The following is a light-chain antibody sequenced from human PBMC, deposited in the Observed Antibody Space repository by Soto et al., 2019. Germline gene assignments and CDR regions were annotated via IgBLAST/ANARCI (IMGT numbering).Light chain of an antibody. CDR2: AAS. V-gene: IGKV1-6*01. CDR1: QGISFD. Sequence: AIQMTQSPSSLSTSVGDRVTITCRASQGISFDVAWYQQKPGKAPKLLIYAASSLQSGVPSRFSGSGSGTDFTLTISSLQPEDFATYYCLQDYNFPYTFGQGPRWIS. CDR3: LQDYNFPYT. J-gene: IGKJ2*01.